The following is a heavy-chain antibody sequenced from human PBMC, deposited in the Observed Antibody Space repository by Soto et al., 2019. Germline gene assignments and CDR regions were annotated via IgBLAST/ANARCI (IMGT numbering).Heavy chain of an antibody. CDR3: ERCFKGQQLVGSLAY. V-gene: IGHV4-30-4*01. Sequence: SETLSLTCTVSGGSISSGDYYWSWIRQPPGKGLEWIGYIYYSGSTYYNPSLKSRVTLSVDTSKNQFSLKLSSVTAADTAVYYCERCFKGQQLVGSLAYWCQAILVTVS. J-gene: IGHJ4*02. D-gene: IGHD6-13*01. CDR2: IYYSGST. CDR1: GGSISSGDYY.